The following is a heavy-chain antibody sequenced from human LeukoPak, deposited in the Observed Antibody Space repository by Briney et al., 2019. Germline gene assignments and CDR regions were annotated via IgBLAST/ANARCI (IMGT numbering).Heavy chain of an antibody. CDR2: ISSSSSYI. CDR3: ASDYDSSGYYWYYYYGMDV. J-gene: IGHJ6*02. Sequence: PGGSLRLSCAASGFTFSSYSMNWVRQAPGKGLEWVSSISSSSSYIYYADSVKGRFTISRDNAKNSLYLQMNSLRAEDTAVYYCASDYDSSGYYWYYYYGMDVWGQGTTVTVSS. V-gene: IGHV3-21*01. CDR1: GFTFSSYS. D-gene: IGHD3-22*01.